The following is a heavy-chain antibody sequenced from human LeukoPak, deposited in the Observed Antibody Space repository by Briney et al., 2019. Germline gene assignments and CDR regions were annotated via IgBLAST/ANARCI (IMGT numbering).Heavy chain of an antibody. J-gene: IGHJ4*02. D-gene: IGHD2-15*01. CDR3: ARRYCSGGSCYSGLG. V-gene: IGHV3-23*01. CDR1: GFTFSSYA. Sequence: GGALRLSCAASGFTFSSYAMSWVRQAPGKGLEWVSAISGSGGDTFYVDSVKGRFTISRDNSKNTLYLQMNSLRAEDTAVYYCARRYCSGGSCYSGLGWGQGTLVIVSS. CDR2: ISGSGGDT.